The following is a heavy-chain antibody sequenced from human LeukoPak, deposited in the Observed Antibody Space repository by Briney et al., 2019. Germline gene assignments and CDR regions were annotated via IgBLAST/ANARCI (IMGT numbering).Heavy chain of an antibody. Sequence: GGSLRLSCAASGFTFSSYAMHWVRQAPGKGLEWVAVISYDGSNKYYADSVKGRFTISRDNSKNTLYLQMNSLRAEDTAVYYCARDSVTRYLSYLDYWGQGTLVTVSS. V-gene: IGHV3-30*04. CDR1: GFTFSSYA. CDR2: ISYDGSNK. CDR3: ARDSVTRYLSYLDY. D-gene: IGHD4-17*01. J-gene: IGHJ4*02.